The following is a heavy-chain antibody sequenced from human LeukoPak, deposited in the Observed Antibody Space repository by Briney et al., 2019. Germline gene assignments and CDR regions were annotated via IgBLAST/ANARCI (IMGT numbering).Heavy chain of an antibody. CDR3: ARDLLVGLTFYYDSSGPLGYFDL. J-gene: IGHJ2*01. Sequence: PSETLSLTCTVSGGSISSSSYYWGWIRQPPGKGLEWIGNIYYSGSTYYNPSLKSRVTISVDTSKNQFSLNLSSVTAADTAVYYCARDLLVGLTFYYDSSGPLGYFDLWGRGTLVTVSS. CDR2: IYYSGST. D-gene: IGHD3-22*01. V-gene: IGHV4-39*07. CDR1: GGSISSSSYY.